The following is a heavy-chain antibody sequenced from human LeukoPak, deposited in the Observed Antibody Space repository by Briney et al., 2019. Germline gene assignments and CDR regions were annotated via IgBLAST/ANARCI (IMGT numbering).Heavy chain of an antibody. J-gene: IGHJ4*02. CDR3: AKEGFVAVPGPYYLDY. D-gene: IGHD2-2*01. V-gene: IGHV3-23*01. Sequence: GGSLRLSCAASGFTFSSYAMSWVRQAPGKGLEWVSAISGSGGSTYYADSVKGRFTISRDNSKNTLYLQMNSLRAEDTAVYYCAKEGFVAVPGPYYLDYWGQGTLVTVSS. CDR1: GFTFSSYA. CDR2: ISGSGGST.